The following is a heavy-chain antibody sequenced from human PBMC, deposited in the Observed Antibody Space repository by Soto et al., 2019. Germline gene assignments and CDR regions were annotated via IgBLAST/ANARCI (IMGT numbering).Heavy chain of an antibody. CDR1: GFTFSSHG. CDR2: IWYDGSSK. J-gene: IGHJ4*02. Sequence: GGSLRLSCAASGFTFSSHGTHWVRQAPGKGLEWVAVIWYDGSSKYYADSVKGRFTISRDNSKNTLYLQMNSLRAEDTAVYYCARVPGYSYLEPFDYWGQGTLVTVSS. CDR3: ARVPGYSYLEPFDY. V-gene: IGHV3-33*01. D-gene: IGHD5-18*01.